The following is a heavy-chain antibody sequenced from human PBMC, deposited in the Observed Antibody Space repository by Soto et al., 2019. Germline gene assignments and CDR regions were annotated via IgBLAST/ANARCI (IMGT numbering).Heavy chain of an antibody. D-gene: IGHD3-3*01. J-gene: IGHJ6*02. CDR3: AKATGRDTIFHYGMDV. CDR1: AFTFRNYA. Sequence: PGGSLRLSCAVSAFTFRNYAINWVRQAPGKGLEWVSAISYNGPPYYADSVKGRFTISKDNSINTLFLQMNSLRAEDTAVYFCAKATGRDTIFHYGMDVWGQGTTVTVSS. V-gene: IGHV3-23*01. CDR2: ISYNGPP.